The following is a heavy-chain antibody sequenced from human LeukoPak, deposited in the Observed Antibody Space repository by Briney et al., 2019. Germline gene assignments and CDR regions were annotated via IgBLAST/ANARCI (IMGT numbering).Heavy chain of an antibody. CDR2: IYYSGST. V-gene: IGHV4-31*11. CDR3: ARGSSSQLWLTRGCYFDY. Sequence: TSETLSLTCAVYGGSFSGYYWSWIRQHPGKGLEWIGYIYYSGSTYYNPSLKSRVTISVDTSKNQFSLKLSSVTAADTAVYYCARGSSSQLWLTRGCYFDYWGQGTLVTVSS. D-gene: IGHD5-18*01. CDR1: GGSFSGYY. J-gene: IGHJ4*02.